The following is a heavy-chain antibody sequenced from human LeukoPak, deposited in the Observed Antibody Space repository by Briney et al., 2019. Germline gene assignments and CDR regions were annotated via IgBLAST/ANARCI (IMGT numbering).Heavy chain of an antibody. CDR1: IGSFSGYY. J-gene: IGHJ4*02. CDR2: IDHSGTT. CDR3: ARVPAVAGPPLFDY. D-gene: IGHD6-19*01. Sequence: SETLSLTCAVYIGSFSGYYWTWIRQPPGKGLEWIGEIDHSGTTNYNPSLRSRVTISVDTSKNQFSLKLSSVTAADTAVYYCARVPAVAGPPLFDYWGQGTLVTVSS. V-gene: IGHV4-34*01.